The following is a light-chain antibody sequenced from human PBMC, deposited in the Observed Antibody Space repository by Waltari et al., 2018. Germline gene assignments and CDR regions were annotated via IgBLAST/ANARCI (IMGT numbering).Light chain of an antibody. J-gene: IGKJ1*01. V-gene: IGKV3-15*01. CDR1: QSVSRN. CDR2: GAS. Sequence: EIVMTQSPATLSVSPGERATLSCRASQSVSRNLAWYQQKPGQAPRLLSYGASTRATGIPARFSGSGSGTEFTLTISSLQSEDFAVYYCQQYNNWPRWTFGQGTKVEIK. CDR3: QQYNNWPRWT.